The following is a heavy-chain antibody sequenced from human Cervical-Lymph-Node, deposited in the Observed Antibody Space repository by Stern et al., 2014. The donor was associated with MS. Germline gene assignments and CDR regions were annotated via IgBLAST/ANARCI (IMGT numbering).Heavy chain of an antibody. Sequence: VQLEESGAEVKKPGASVKVSCKASGYTFTSYGISWVRQAPGQGLEWMGRIIPILGIANYAQKFQGRVTITADKSTSTAYMELSSLRSEDTDVYYCARAVEVATIYFDYWGQGTLVTVSS. CDR2: IIPILGIA. J-gene: IGHJ4*02. D-gene: IGHD5-12*01. CDR3: ARAVEVATIYFDY. V-gene: IGHV1-69*09. CDR1: GYTFTSYG.